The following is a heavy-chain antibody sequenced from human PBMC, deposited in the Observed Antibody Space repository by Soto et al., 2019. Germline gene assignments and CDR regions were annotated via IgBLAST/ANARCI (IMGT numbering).Heavy chain of an antibody. D-gene: IGHD5-18*01. J-gene: IGHJ4*02. CDR2: ISGSGGST. Sequence: GSLRLSCAASGFTFSSYAMSWVRQAPGKGLEWVSAISGSGGSTYYADSVKGRFTISRDNSKNTLYLQMNSLRAEDTAVYYCAMPTAMVTSFDYWGQGTLVTVSS. CDR3: AMPTAMVTSFDY. V-gene: IGHV3-23*01. CDR1: GFTFSSYA.